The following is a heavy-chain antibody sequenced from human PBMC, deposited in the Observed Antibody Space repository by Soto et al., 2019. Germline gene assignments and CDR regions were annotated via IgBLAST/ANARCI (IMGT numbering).Heavy chain of an antibody. CDR2: INPNSGGT. D-gene: IGHD4-17*01. V-gene: IGHV1-2*02. J-gene: IGHJ5*02. Sequence: ASVKVSCKASGYTFTGYYMHWVRQAPGQGLEWMGWINPNSGGTNYAQKFQGRVTTTRDTSISTAYMGLSRLRSDDTAVYYCARDGLYGDYEGGWFDPWGQGTLVTVSS. CDR3: ARDGLYGDYEGGWFDP. CDR1: GYTFTGYY.